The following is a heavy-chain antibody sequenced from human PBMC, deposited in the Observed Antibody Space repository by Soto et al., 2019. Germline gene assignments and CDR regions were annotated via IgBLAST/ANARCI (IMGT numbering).Heavy chain of an antibody. Sequence: GGSLRLSCVASGLTFGSRAMSWVRQAPGEGLQWVATITDNGGDAKYADSARGRFVISRDNSKKTLYLQMTSLTAEDSAMYFCARGSTESYPGSRIFDLWGRGTLVTVS. J-gene: IGHJ4*02. CDR2: ITDNGGDA. CDR3: ARGSTESYPGSRIFDL. D-gene: IGHD3-10*01. V-gene: IGHV3-23*01. CDR1: GLTFGSRA.